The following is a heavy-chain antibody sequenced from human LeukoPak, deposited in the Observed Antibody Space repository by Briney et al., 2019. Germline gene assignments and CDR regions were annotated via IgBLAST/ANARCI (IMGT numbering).Heavy chain of an antibody. V-gene: IGHV3-30*18. J-gene: IGHJ4*02. CDR2: ISYDGSNK. CDR1: GFTFSSYG. Sequence: GGSLRLSCAASGFTFSSYGMHWVRQAPGKGLEGVAVISYDGSNKYYADPVKGRFTISRDNSKNTLYLQMNSLRAEDTAVYYCAKDGSSVFDYWGQGTLVTVSS. CDR3: AKDGSSVFDY. D-gene: IGHD6-25*01.